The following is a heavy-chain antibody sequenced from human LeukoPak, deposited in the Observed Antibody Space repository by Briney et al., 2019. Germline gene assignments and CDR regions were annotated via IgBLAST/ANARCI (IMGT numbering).Heavy chain of an antibody. CDR1: GYTFTAYY. V-gene: IGHV1-2*06. CDR2: INPNSGGT. Sequence: ASVKVSCKASGYTFTAYYMHWVRQAPGQGLEWMGRINPNSGGTNYAQKFQGRVTMTRDTSISTAYMELTRLRSDGTAVYYCATLWEASMVTKGNWGQGTLVTVSS. D-gene: IGHD3-10*01. CDR3: ATLWEASMVTKGN. J-gene: IGHJ4*02.